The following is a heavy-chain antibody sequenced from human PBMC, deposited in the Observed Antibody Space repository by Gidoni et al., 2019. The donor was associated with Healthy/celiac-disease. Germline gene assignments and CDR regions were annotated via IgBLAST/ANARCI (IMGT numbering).Heavy chain of an antibody. D-gene: IGHD4-17*01. Sequence: QLQLQESGSGLVKPSQTLSLTCAVSGGSISSGGYSWSWIRQPPGKGREWIGYIYPSGSTYYNPSLKSRVTISVDRAKNQFSLKLSSVTAADTAVYYCARERLSYGDYGYFDLWGRGTLVTVSS. CDR3: ARERLSYGDYGYFDL. CDR2: IYPSGST. V-gene: IGHV4-30-2*01. CDR1: GGSISSGGYS. J-gene: IGHJ2*01.